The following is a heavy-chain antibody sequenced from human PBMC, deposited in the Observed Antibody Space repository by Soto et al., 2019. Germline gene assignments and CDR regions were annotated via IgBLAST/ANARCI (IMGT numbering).Heavy chain of an antibody. CDR2: IYYSGST. J-gene: IGHJ3*02. D-gene: IGHD2-2*01. CDR3: ARDLADIVVVPAALGAFDI. Sequence: PSETLSLTCTVSGGSVSSGSYYWSWIRQPPGKGLEWIGYIYYSGSTNYNPSLKSRVTISVDTSKNQFSLKLSSVTAADTAVYYCARDLADIVVVPAALGAFDIWGQGXMVTVSS. V-gene: IGHV4-61*01. CDR1: GGSVSSGSYY.